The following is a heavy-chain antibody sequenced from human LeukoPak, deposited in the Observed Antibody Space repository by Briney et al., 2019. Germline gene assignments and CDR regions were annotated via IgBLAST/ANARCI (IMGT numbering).Heavy chain of an antibody. J-gene: IGHJ4*02. CDR2: IYYSGST. D-gene: IGHD3-3*01. CDR3: ARRVLRFLEWWEFDY. Sequence: SETLSLTCTVSGGSISSSSYYWGWIRQPPGKGLEWIGSIYYSGSTYYNPSLKSRVTISVDTSKNQFSLKLSSVTAADTAVYYCARRVLRFLEWWEFDYWGQGTLVTVSS. CDR1: GGSISSSSYY. V-gene: IGHV4-39*01.